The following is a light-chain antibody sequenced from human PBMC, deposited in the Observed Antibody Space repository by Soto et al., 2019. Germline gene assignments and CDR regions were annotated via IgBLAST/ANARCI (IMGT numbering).Light chain of an antibody. CDR1: QSVSSY. CDR3: HQRSNWPWT. J-gene: IGKJ1*01. Sequence: EIVLTQSPATLSLSPRERATLSCRASQSVSSYLAWYQQKPGQAPRLLIYDASNRATGIPARFSGSGSGTDFTLTISSLEPEDFAVYYCHQRSNWPWTFGQGTKVEIK. V-gene: IGKV3-11*01. CDR2: DAS.